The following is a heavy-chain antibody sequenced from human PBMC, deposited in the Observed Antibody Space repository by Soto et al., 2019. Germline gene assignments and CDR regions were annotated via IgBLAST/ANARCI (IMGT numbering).Heavy chain of an antibody. J-gene: IGHJ4*02. D-gene: IGHD3-3*01. Sequence: QITLNESGPKQVKPRQSLTLTCTFSGFSLTTSGVGVGWIRQSPGKAPEWLALIYWDDDKRYSPSLKSRLTITKDTSKHPVVLTMADLDPADTATYYCAHRVLRTVFGLVTTTAIYFDFWGQGTPVAVSS. V-gene: IGHV2-5*02. CDR1: GFSLTTSGVG. CDR3: AHRVLRTVFGLVTTTAIYFDF. CDR2: IYWDDDK.